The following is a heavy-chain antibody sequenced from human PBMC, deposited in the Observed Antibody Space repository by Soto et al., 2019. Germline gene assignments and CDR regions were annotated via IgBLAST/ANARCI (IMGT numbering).Heavy chain of an antibody. CDR1: GYTFTGYY. Sequence: GASVKVSCKASGYTFTGYYMHWLRQSPGQGLEWMGWINPNSGGTNYAQKFQGWVTMTRDTSISTAYMELSRLRSDDTAVYYCARVCTSCLYYYGMDVWGQGTTVTVSS. V-gene: IGHV1-2*04. CDR3: ARVCTSCLYYYGMDV. J-gene: IGHJ6*02. D-gene: IGHD2-2*01. CDR2: INPNSGGT.